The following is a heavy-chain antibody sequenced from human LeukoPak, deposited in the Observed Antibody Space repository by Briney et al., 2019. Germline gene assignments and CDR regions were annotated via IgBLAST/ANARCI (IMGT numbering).Heavy chain of an antibody. CDR1: GGSINSYY. J-gene: IGHJ4*02. CDR2: IYYSGST. CDR3: ARDDYGANQFAN. V-gene: IGHV4-59*01. Sequence: TETLSLTCTVSGGSINSYYWSWIRQPPGKGLEWIGYIYYSGSTKYNPSLKSRVTISVDTSKNQFSLKVRSVTAADTAVYYCARDDYGANQFANWGQGTLVTVSS. D-gene: IGHD4-23*01.